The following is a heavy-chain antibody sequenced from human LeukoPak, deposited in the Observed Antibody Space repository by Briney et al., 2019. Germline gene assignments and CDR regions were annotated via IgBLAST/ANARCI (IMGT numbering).Heavy chain of an antibody. V-gene: IGHV4-34*01. J-gene: IGHJ4*02. CDR3: TRGPGLLGAIPLTDY. CDR1: STSVSSYY. Sequence: PSETLSLTCAVGSTSVSSYYGSSTRQPPGKGLEWIGEINHSGSTNYNPSLKSRVTISVDTSNSQFSLKLSSVTAADTAVYYCTRGPGLLGAIPLTDYWGQGTLVTVSS. D-gene: IGHD1-26*01. CDR2: INHSGST.